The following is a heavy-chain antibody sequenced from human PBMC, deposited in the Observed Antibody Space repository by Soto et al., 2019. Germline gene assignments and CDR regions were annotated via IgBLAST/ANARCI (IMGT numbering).Heavy chain of an antibody. D-gene: IGHD6-19*01. Sequence: PSETLSLTCTVSGGSISSRDDCWGWIRQPPGKGLEWIGNICSGGSTDYNPSLNSRVTVSVDTSKNQISLKLSSVTAADTAVYYCARVFSDSSSFFDPWGQGTLVTVSS. CDR1: GGSISSRDDC. V-gene: IGHV4-39*07. CDR2: ICSGGST. CDR3: ARVFSDSSSFFDP. J-gene: IGHJ5*02.